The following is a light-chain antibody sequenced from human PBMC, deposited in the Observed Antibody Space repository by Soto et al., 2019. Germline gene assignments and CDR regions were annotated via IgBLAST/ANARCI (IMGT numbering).Light chain of an antibody. Sequence: QSVLTQPPSVSGSTGESITISCTGTSSDVGSYNLVSWYQQHPGKAPKLMIYEGSKRPSGVSNRFSGSKSGNTASLTISGLQAEDEADYYCCSYAGSSTSYVFGTGTKLTV. CDR2: EGS. V-gene: IGLV2-23*01. J-gene: IGLJ1*01. CDR3: CSYAGSSTSYV. CDR1: SSDVGSYNL.